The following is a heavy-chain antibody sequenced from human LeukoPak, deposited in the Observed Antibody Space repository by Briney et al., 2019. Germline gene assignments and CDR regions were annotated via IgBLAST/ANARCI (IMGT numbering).Heavy chain of an antibody. D-gene: IGHD3-22*01. J-gene: IGHJ4*02. V-gene: IGHV4-4*07. CDR2: IYTSGST. CDR3: VREGGYYPDY. Sequence: SETLSLTCTGSGGSISSYYWSWIRQPAREGMEWIGRIYTSGSTNYNPSLKSRVTMSVDTSKNQFSLKLSSVTAADTAVYYCVREGGYYPDYWGQGTLVTVSS. CDR1: GGSISSYY.